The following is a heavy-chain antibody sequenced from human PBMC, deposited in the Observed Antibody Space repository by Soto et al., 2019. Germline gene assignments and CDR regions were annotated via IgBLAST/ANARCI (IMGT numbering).Heavy chain of an antibody. CDR1: GGSISSSRYS. J-gene: IGHJ4*02. Sequence: SDTLSLTRTFSGGSISSSRYSWGWIRHPPGKGLEWIGSIYYSGGTYYNPSLKSRVTISVDTSKNQFSLKLSSVTAADTAVYYCARHGAPLEWVDYWGQGTLVTVSS. CDR3: ARHGAPLEWVDY. D-gene: IGHD3-3*01. CDR2: IYYSGGT. V-gene: IGHV4-39*01.